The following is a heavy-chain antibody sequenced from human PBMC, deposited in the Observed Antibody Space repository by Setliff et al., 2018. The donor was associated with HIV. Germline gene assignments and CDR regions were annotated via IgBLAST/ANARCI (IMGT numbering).Heavy chain of an antibody. V-gene: IGHV3-11*03. CDR1: GFTFSDYY. Sequence: PGGSLRLSCAASGFTFSDYYMSWIRQAPGKGLEWVSYISSSSSYTNYADSVKGRFTISRDNAKNSLYLQMNSLRAEDTAVYYCARASYYYDSSGPGSFDYWGQGTLVTVS. CDR2: ISSSSSYT. J-gene: IGHJ4*02. D-gene: IGHD3-22*01. CDR3: ARASYYYDSSGPGSFDY.